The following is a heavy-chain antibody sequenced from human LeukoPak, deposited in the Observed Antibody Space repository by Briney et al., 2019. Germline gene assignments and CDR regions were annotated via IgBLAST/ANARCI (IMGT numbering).Heavy chain of an antibody. CDR2: IIPIFGTA. CDR1: GGTFSSYA. D-gene: IGHD5-18*01. CDR3: ARVDTAMAGYYYYYMDV. Sequence: ASVKVFCKASGGTFSSYAISWVRQAPGQWLEWMGGIIPIFGTANYAQKFQGRVTITADESTSTAYMELSSLRSEDTAVYYCARVDTAMAGYYYYYMDVWGKGTTVTVSS. V-gene: IGHV1-69*01. J-gene: IGHJ6*03.